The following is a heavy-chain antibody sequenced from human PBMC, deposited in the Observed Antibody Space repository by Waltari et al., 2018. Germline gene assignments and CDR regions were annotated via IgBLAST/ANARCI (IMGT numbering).Heavy chain of an antibody. J-gene: IGHJ6*03. CDR3: ARDSGSGYYYYYMDV. CDR2: INPNSGGT. V-gene: IGHV1-2*02. D-gene: IGHD3-10*01. CDR1: GYTFTGYY. Sequence: QVQLVQSGAEVKKPGASVKVSCKASGYTFTGYYMHWVRQAPGQGLEWMGWINPNSGGTNDAQKFQGRVTMNRDTSISTAYMELSRLRSDDTAVYHCARDSGSGYYYYYMDVWGKGTTVTVSS.